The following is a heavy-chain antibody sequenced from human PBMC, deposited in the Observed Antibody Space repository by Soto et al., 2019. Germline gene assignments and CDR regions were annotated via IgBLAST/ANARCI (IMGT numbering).Heavy chain of an antibody. D-gene: IGHD3-16*01. V-gene: IGHV4-59*01. CDR3: VRGYYDGRGFSNTFDL. CDR1: GASISSSY. CDR2: IHYSGST. J-gene: IGHJ3*01. Sequence: PSETLSRTCTVSGASISSSYWSWIRQSPGKRLEWIGYIHYSGSTKYNPSLDSRVTISVDTSKNQFSLKLSSVTAADTAVYYCVRGYYDGRGFSNTFDLWGQGTMVTVSS.